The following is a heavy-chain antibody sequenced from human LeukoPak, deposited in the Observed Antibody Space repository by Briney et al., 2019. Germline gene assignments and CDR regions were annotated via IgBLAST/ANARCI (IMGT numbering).Heavy chain of an antibody. J-gene: IGHJ4*02. CDR2: IIPIFGTA. CDR1: GGTFSSYA. V-gene: IGHV1-69*01. Sequence: SVKVSCKASGGTFSSYAISWVRQAPGQGLEWMGGIIPIFGTANYAQKFQGRVTITAAESTSAPSMGLSSLRSEDTAVYYCARVGGDIVLMVYGGYYFDYWGQGTLVTVSS. D-gene: IGHD2-8*01. CDR3: ARVGGDIVLMVYGGYYFDY.